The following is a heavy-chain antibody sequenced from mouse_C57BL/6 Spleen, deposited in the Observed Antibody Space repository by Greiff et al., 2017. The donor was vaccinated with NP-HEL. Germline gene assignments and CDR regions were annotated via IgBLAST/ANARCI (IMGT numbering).Heavy chain of an antibody. CDR3: AGYGSSHFAY. Sequence: VQLQQSGPELVKPGASVKISCKASGYAFSSSWMNWVKQRPGKGLEWIGRIYPGDGDTNYNGKFKGKATLTADKSSSTAYMQLSSLTSEDSAVYFGAGYGSSHFAYWGQGTLVTVSA. V-gene: IGHV1-82*01. CDR1: GYAFSSSW. D-gene: IGHD1-1*01. J-gene: IGHJ3*01. CDR2: IYPGDGDT.